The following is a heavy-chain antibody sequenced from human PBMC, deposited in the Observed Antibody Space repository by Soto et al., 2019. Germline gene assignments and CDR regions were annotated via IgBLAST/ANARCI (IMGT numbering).Heavy chain of an antibody. J-gene: IGHJ5*02. CDR1: GFTFSGHW. V-gene: IGHV3-7*01. Sequence: EVQLVESGGGLVQPGGSLRLSCAASGFTFSGHWMTWVRQVPGRGLEWVANINEDGRVKGYVDSVKGRFTSSRDNARNSLNLQMNSRRAGDTAVYYCARNIPWGACFPNTWGQGTLVTVSS. CDR2: INEDGRVK. D-gene: IGHD1-26*01. CDR3: ARNIPWGACFPNT.